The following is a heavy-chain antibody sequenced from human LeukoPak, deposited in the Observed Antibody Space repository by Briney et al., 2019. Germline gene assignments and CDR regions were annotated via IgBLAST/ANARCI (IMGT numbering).Heavy chain of an antibody. CDR2: INHSGST. Sequence: SETLSLTCAVYGWSFSGYYWSWIRQPPGKGLEWIGEINHSGSTNYNPSLKSRVTISVDTSKNQFSLKLSSVTAADTAVYYCARGRTGGYSGSYSRYFDYWGQGTLVTVSS. D-gene: IGHD1-26*01. CDR3: ARGRTGGYSGSYSRYFDY. CDR1: GWSFSGYY. V-gene: IGHV4-34*01. J-gene: IGHJ4*02.